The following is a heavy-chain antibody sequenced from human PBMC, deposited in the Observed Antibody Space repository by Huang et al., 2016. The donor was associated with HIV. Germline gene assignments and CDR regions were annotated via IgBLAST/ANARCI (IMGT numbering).Heavy chain of an antibody. J-gene: IGHJ3*02. CDR1: RYSFSTYW. CDR3: ASTASYSGSYRGAFDI. D-gene: IGHD1-26*01. V-gene: IGHV5-51*03. CDR2: IFPGDSDT. Sequence: EVQLVQSGAEVKKPGESLKISCKGSRYSFSTYWIGWVRQMPGKGLEWMVMIFPGDSDTRYSPSFQGQVTISADKSISTAYLQWSSLKASDTAMYYCASTASYSGSYRGAFDIWGQGTMVTVSS.